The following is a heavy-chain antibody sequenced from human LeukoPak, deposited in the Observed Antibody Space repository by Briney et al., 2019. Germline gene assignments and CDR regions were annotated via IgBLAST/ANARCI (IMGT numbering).Heavy chain of an antibody. CDR2: ISSSSSYI. J-gene: IGHJ4*02. D-gene: IGHD4-23*01. CDR1: GFTFSSYS. V-gene: IGHV3-21*01. Sequence: GGSLRLSCAASGFTFSSYSMNWVRQAPGKGLEWVSSISSSSSYIYYADSVKGRFTISRDNAKNSLYLQMNSLGAEDTAVYYCAREHGYDGGSFDYWGQGTLVTVSS. CDR3: AREHGYDGGSFDY.